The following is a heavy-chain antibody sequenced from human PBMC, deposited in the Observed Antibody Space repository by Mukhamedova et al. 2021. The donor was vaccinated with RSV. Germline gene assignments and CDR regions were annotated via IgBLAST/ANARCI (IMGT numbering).Heavy chain of an antibody. D-gene: IGHD5-18*01. V-gene: IGHV3-48*02. CDR3: ARDFSRIQLWLPDNYYDY. J-gene: IGHJ4*03. CDR2: ISSSSSTI. Sequence: GLEWVSYISSSSSTIYYADSVKGRFTISRDNAKNSLYLQMNSLRDEDTAVYYCARDFSRIQLWLPDNYYDYWGQGTMVTVSS.